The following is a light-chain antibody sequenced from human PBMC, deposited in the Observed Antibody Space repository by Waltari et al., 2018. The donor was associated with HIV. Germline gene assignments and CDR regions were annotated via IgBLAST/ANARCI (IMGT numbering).Light chain of an antibody. CDR2: SNN. CDR1: SSNIGSNT. V-gene: IGLV1-44*01. CDR3: AAWDDSLNGYV. Sequence: QSVLTQPPSASGTPGQRVTIPCSCSSSNIGSNTVNWYQQLPGTAPKLLIYSNNQRPSGVPDRFSGSKSGTSASLAISGLQSEDEADYYCAAWDDSLNGYVFGTGTKVTVL. J-gene: IGLJ1*01.